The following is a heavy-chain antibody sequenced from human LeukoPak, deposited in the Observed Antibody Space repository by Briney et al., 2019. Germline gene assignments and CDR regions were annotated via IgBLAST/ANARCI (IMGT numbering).Heavy chain of an antibody. J-gene: IGHJ6*03. Sequence: GSSVKVSCKASGGTFSSYAISWVRQAPGQGLEWMGGIIPIFGTANYAQKFQGRVTSTADESTSTAYMELSSLRTEDTAVYYCARGVVEGGGHYYYYYMDVWGKGTMVTVSS. V-gene: IGHV1-69*01. CDR2: IIPIFGTA. CDR3: ARGVVEGGGHYYYYYMDV. D-gene: IGHD2-15*01. CDR1: GGTFSSYA.